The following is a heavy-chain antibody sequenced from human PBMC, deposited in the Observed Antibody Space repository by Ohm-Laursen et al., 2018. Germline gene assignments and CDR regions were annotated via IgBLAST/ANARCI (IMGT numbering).Heavy chain of an antibody. V-gene: IGHV4-31*03. D-gene: IGHD3-22*01. CDR1: GGSISSGGYY. CDR3: AKDYYYDSSGYYYGSAAPKPSDY. J-gene: IGHJ4*02. Sequence: SQTLSLTCTVSGGSISSGGYYWSWIRQHPGKGLEWIGYIYYSGSTYYNPSLKSRVTISVDTSKNQFSLKLSSVTAADTAVYYCAKDYYYDSSGYYYGSAAPKPSDYWGQGTLVTVSS. CDR2: IYYSGST.